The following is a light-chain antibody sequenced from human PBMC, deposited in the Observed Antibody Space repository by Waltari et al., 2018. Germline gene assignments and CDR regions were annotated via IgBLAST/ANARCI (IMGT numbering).Light chain of an antibody. Sequence: SYVLSQPPSLSVAPGQTAKITCGGHDIASRRVNWYQQEPGQAPVVVIFNDDYRPSGIPERFSASNSGNTATLTISGVEDGDEADYYCQVWDSSGDHVVAFGGGTKLTVL. J-gene: IGLJ2*01. V-gene: IGLV3-21*01. CDR1: DIASRR. CDR2: NDD. CDR3: QVWDSSGDHVVA.